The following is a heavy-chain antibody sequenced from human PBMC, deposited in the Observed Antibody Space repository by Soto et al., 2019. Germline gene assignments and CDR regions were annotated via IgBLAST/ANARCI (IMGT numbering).Heavy chain of an antibody. CDR2: VSHDGRNT. CDR3: AKGGLQLLVTSDFNY. D-gene: IGHD6-19*01. V-gene: IGHV3-30*18. Sequence: VQLVESGGGVVQPGRSLRLSCAASGFTFSDYAMHWVRQAPGKGLEWVAVVSHDGRNTHYADSVKGRFTISRDSSKNTVSMEMTRLRAEGTAVYLCAKGGLQLLVTSDFNYWGQGALVTVSS. CDR1: GFTFSDYA. J-gene: IGHJ4*02.